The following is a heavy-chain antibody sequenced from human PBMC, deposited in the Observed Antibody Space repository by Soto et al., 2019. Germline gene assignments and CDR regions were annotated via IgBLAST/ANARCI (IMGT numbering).Heavy chain of an antibody. Sequence: PGGSLRLSCAASGFTFSSYSMNWVRQAPGKGLEWVSSISSSRSYICYADSVKGRFTISRDNAKNSLYLQMNSLRAEDTAMYYCATLGISWSSAYWGQATLVTVSS. J-gene: IGHJ4*02. CDR3: ATLGISWSSAY. CDR2: ISSSRSYI. CDR1: GFTFSSYS. D-gene: IGHD6-13*01. V-gene: IGHV3-21*01.